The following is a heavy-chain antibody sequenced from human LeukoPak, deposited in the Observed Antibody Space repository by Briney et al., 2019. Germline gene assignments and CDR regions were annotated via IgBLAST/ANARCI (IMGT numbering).Heavy chain of an antibody. V-gene: IGHV4-4*09. CDR2: VYISGST. D-gene: IGHD1-26*01. CDR3: ARIPLGYSGAYYFDS. J-gene: IGHJ4*02. Sequence: SETLSLTCSVSGGSISNYYWSWIRQPPGKGLEWIGDVYISGSTNYNPSLRSRVTIALDTSKRQFSLKLSSVTAADTALYYCARIPLGYSGAYYFDSWGQGTLVTVSS. CDR1: GGSISNYY.